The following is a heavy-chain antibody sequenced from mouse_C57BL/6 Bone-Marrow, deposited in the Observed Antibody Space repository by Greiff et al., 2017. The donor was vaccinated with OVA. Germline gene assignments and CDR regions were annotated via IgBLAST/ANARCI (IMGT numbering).Heavy chain of an antibody. V-gene: IGHV1-64*01. CDR3: ARGSTVVAPAGFAY. CDR1: GYTFTSYR. J-gene: IGHJ3*01. Sequence: QVQLQQPGAELVKPGASVKLSCKASGYTFTSYRMHWVKQRPGQGLEWIGMIHPNSGSTNYNEKFKSKATLTVDKSSSTAYMQLSSLTSEDSAVYYCARGSTVVAPAGFAYWGQGTLVTVSA. D-gene: IGHD1-1*01. CDR2: IHPNSGST.